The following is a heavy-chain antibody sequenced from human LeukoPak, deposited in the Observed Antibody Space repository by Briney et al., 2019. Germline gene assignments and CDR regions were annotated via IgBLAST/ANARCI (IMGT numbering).Heavy chain of an antibody. J-gene: IGHJ4*02. D-gene: IGHD5-24*01. CDR2: MYYSGGT. Sequence: SETLSLTCTVSGDSVSSGSYYWSWIRQPPGKGLEWIGHMYYSGGTNYNPSLKSRVTISVDTSKNQFSLKLSSVTAADTAVYYCTRRCKDAYTLYCFDYWGQGTLVTVSS. CDR1: GDSVSSGSYY. V-gene: IGHV4-61*01. CDR3: TRRCKDAYTLYCFDY.